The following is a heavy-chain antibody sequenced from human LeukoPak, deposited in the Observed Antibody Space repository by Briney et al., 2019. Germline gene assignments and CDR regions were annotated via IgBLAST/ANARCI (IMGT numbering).Heavy chain of an antibody. CDR1: GGTFSTDA. CDR2: IIPVFGTT. Sequence: SVKVSCKASGGTFSTDALAWVRQVPGQGPEWMGRIIPVFGTTNYAETFQGRVTITADISTSTAYMQLSSLRSEDTAVYYCAREAGIAITGTIWYFDLWGRGTLVTVSS. D-gene: IGHD1/OR15-1a*01. V-gene: IGHV1-69*06. CDR3: AREAGIAITGTIWYFDL. J-gene: IGHJ2*01.